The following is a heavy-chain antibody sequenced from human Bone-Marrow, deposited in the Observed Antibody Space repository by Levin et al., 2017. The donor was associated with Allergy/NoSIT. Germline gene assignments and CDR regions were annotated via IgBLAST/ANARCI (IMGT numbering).Heavy chain of an antibody. D-gene: IGHD2-8*01. J-gene: IGHJ3*02. V-gene: IGHV3-30*18. Sequence: GGSLRLSCAASGFASRRYDMHWVRQAPGKGLEWVAMMSSDGTNKYYVESEKGRFTISRDTSRNTLFLEMSSLRPEDTAIYYCAKLSSTKYLDAFDIWGPGTMVTVSS. CDR2: MSSDGTNK. CDR3: AKLSSTKYLDAFDI. CDR1: GFASRRYD.